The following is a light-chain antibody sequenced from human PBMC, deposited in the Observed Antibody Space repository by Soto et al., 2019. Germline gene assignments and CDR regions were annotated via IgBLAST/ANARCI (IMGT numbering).Light chain of an antibody. Sequence: EIVMTQSPATLSVSPGERASLSCRASQSVGSNLARYQQTAGQAPRLLIYGASTRATGIPARFSGSGSGTAFTLTISSLQSEDFAVYSCQQYTNWPYTFGQGTKLEIK. CDR1: QSVGSN. V-gene: IGKV3-15*01. CDR2: GAS. J-gene: IGKJ2*01. CDR3: QQYTNWPYT.